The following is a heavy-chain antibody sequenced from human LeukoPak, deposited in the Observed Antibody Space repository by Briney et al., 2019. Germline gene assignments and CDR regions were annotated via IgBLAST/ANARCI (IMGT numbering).Heavy chain of an antibody. CDR1: GFTFSSYW. J-gene: IGHJ4*02. CDR2: IKQDGSEK. V-gene: IGHV3-7*03. D-gene: IGHD2-2*01. CDR3: ARAGSIVVVPAASWRIAAAGTYFDY. Sequence: PGGSLRLSCAASGFTFSSYWMSWVRQAPGKGLEWVANIKQDGSEKYYVDSVKGRFTISRDNAKNSLYLQMNSLRAEDTAVYYCARAGSIVVVPAASWRIAAAGTYFDYWGQGTLVTVSS.